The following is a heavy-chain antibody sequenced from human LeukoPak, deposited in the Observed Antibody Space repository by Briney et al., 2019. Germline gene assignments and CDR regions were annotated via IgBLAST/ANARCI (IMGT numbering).Heavy chain of an antibody. Sequence: GGSLRLSCAASGFTFSSYSMNWVRQAPGKGLEWVSSISSSSSYIYYADSVKGRFTISRDNAKNSLYLQMNSLRAEDTAVYYCARVGYSGYDWKGGYYYYYGMDVWGQGTRSPSP. CDR2: ISSSSSYI. CDR3: ARVGYSGYDWKGGYYYYYGMDV. V-gene: IGHV3-21*01. CDR1: GFTFSSYS. D-gene: IGHD5-12*01. J-gene: IGHJ6*02.